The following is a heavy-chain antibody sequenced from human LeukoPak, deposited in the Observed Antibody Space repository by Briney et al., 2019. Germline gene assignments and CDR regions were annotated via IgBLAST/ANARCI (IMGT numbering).Heavy chain of an antibody. V-gene: IGHV4-30-2*01. CDR3: ARGGPTVVNPGYYFDY. D-gene: IGHD4-23*01. Sequence: PSETLSLTCAVSGGSISSGGYSWSWIRQPPGKGLEWIGYIYHSGSTYYNPSLKSRVTISVDRSKNQFSLKLSSVTAADTAVYYCARGGPTVVNPGYYFDYWGQGTLVTVSS. J-gene: IGHJ4*02. CDR2: IYHSGST. CDR1: GGSISSGGYS.